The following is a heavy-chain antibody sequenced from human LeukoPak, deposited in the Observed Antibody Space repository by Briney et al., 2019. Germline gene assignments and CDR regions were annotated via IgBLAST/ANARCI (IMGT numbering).Heavy chain of an antibody. CDR2: INPSGGST. CDR3: ARDIDYGGNVDHDAFDI. J-gene: IGHJ3*02. CDR1: GYTFTSYY. Sequence: ASVKVSCKASGYTFTSYYMHWVRQAPGQGLEWMGIINPSGGSTSYAQKFQGRVTMTRDMSTSTVYMELSGLRSEDTAVYYCARDIDYGGNVDHDAFDIWGQGTMVTVSS. D-gene: IGHD4-23*01. V-gene: IGHV1-46*01.